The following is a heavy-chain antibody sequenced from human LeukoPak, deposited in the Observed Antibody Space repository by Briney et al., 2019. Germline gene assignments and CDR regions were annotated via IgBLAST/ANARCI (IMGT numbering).Heavy chain of an antibody. V-gene: IGHV5-51*01. CDR3: ARAIRPNYYFGMDV. D-gene: IGHD2-8*01. CDR2: IYPGDSDT. Sequence: GESLKISCKGSGYSFSSYWIGWVRQVPGKGLEWMGIIYPGDSDTRYSPSFQSQVTISADKSISTAYLQWNSLKASDTAMYYCARAIRPNYYFGMDVWGQGTTVTVSS. CDR1: GYSFSSYW. J-gene: IGHJ6*02.